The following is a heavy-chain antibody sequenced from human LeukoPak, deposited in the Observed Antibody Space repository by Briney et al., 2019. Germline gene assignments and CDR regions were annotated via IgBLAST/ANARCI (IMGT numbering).Heavy chain of an antibody. CDR3: AKGHRYSSGWYWSHWFDP. D-gene: IGHD6-19*01. Sequence: SETLSLTCAVYGGSFSDYYWTWIRQPPGKGLEWIGEINHSGSTNYNSSLKSRVTISVDTSKKQFFLRLSSVTAADTAVYYCAKGHRYSSGWYWSHWFDPWGQGTLVTVSS. J-gene: IGHJ5*02. CDR1: GGSFSDYY. V-gene: IGHV4-34*01. CDR2: INHSGST.